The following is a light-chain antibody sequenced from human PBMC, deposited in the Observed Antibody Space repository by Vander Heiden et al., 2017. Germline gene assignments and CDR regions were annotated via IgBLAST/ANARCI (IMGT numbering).Light chain of an antibody. Sequence: LLISNNDKRPSGTPDRFSGSKSGTSPTLAITGLQTGDEGDYYCGAWDSSLTVLAFGGGTKLTVL. CDR3: GAWDSSLTVLA. V-gene: IGLV1-51*01. CDR2: NND. J-gene: IGLJ2*01.